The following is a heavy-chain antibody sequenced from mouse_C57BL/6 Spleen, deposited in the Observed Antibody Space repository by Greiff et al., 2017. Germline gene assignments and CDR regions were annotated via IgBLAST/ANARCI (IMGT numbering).Heavy chain of an antibody. J-gene: IGHJ3*01. CDR3: AREGVYSNSAWFAY. CDR1: GFTFSSYA. D-gene: IGHD2-5*01. Sequence: DVQLVESGGGLVKPGGSLKLSCAASGFTFSSYAMSWVRQTPEKRLEWVATISDGGSYTYYPDNVKGRFTISRDNAKNNLYLQMSHLKSEDTAMYYCAREGVYSNSAWFAYWGQGTLVTVSA. V-gene: IGHV5-4*01. CDR2: ISDGGSYT.